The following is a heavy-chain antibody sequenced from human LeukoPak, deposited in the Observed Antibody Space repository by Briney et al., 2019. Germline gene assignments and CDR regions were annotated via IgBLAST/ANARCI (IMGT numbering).Heavy chain of an antibody. V-gene: IGHV4-4*07. Sequence: SETLSLTCTVSGGSISSYYWSWIRQAAGKGLEWIARIYTSGSTNYNPSLKSRVTMSVVTSKNQFSLKLSSVTAADTAVYYCARGAYSSSIYYFDYWGQGTLVTVSS. D-gene: IGHD6-6*01. CDR1: GGSISSYY. CDR3: ARGAYSSSIYYFDY. CDR2: IYTSGST. J-gene: IGHJ4*02.